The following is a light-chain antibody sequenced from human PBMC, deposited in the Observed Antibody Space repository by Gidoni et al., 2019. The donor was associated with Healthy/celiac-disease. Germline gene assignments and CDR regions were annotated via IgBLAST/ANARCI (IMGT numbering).Light chain of an antibody. V-gene: IGLV2-14*01. Sequence: QSALTQPASVSGSPGQSITISCTGSSSDVGGYNSVSWYQQHPGKAPKLMLYDVGYRPSGVSNRFSGSKSGNTASLTISGLQVEDEAEYYCSSYRSTSTCVFGGGTKLTVL. CDR3: SSYRSTSTCV. CDR2: DVG. J-gene: IGLJ3*02. CDR1: SSDVGGYNS.